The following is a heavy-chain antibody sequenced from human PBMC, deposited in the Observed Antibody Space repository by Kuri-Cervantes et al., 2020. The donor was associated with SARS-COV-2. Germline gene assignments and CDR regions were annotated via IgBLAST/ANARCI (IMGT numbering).Heavy chain of an antibody. V-gene: IGHV4-61*02. J-gene: IGHJ4*02. CDR1: GGSISSSSYY. CDR2: IYTSGST. Sequence: SETLSLTCTVSGGSISSSSYYWGWIRQPAGKGLEWIGRIYTSGSTNYNPSLKSRVTISVDTSKNQFSLKLSSVTAADTAVYYCVRVGIAARWYFDYWGQGTLVTVSS. D-gene: IGHD6-6*01. CDR3: VRVGIAARWYFDY.